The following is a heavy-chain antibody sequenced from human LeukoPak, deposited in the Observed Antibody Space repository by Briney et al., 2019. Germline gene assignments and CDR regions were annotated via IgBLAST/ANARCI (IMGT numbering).Heavy chain of an antibody. D-gene: IGHD3-22*01. Sequence: PGRSLRLSCAASGFTFSSYGMHWVRQAPGKGLEWVAVIWYDGSNKYYADSVKGRFTISRDNSKNTLYLQMSSLRAEDTAVYYCATDPGTMIVVPWGQGTLVTVSS. CDR2: IWYDGSNK. CDR3: ATDPGTMIVVP. V-gene: IGHV3-33*01. CDR1: GFTFSSYG. J-gene: IGHJ4*02.